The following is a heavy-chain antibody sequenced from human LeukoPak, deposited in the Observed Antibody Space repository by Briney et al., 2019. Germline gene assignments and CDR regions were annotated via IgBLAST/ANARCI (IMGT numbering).Heavy chain of an antibody. CDR3: ARFLKNPVNRRGPANYYMDV. CDR2: INTNSGST. CDR1: GYTFSTYD. Sequence: ASVKVSCKAAGYTFSTYDNSWVRQAPGQGLEWMGWINTNSGSTHYAQKFQGRVTMTSNTSISTDYMELSSVRSEDKAVYYCARFLKNPVNRRGPANYYMDVWGKGTTVTISS. J-gene: IGHJ6*03. V-gene: IGHV1-8*01. D-gene: IGHD2/OR15-2a*01.